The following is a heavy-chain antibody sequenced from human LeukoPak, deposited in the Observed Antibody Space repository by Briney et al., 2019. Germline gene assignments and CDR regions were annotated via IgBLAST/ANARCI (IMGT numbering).Heavy chain of an antibody. CDR3: ARDGGYGGYGINWFDP. V-gene: IGHV1-18*01. CDR2: VNAYHGNT. J-gene: IGHJ5*02. Sequence: ASVKVSCKASGYTFTSYGISWVRQAPGQGLEWMGWVNAYHGNTNYAQKLQGRAIMTTDTSTGTAYMELRSLGSDDTAVYYCARDGGYGGYGINWFDPWGQGTLVTVSS. D-gene: IGHD6-25*01. CDR1: GYTFTSYG.